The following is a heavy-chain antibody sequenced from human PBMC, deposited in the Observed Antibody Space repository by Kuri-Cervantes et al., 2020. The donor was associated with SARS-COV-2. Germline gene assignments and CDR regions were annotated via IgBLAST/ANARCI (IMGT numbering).Heavy chain of an antibody. J-gene: IGHJ4*02. CDR2: ISGSGGST. Sequence: GGSLRLSCAASGFTFSSYAMSWVCQAPEKGLEWVTDISGSGGSTYYADSVKGRFTISRDNSNDTLYLQMYSLRTEDTAVYYCSKNPVHAAFRFDYWGQGTMVTVSS. CDR3: SKNPVHAAFRFDY. CDR1: GFTFSSYA. V-gene: IGHV3-23*01. D-gene: IGHD2-2*01.